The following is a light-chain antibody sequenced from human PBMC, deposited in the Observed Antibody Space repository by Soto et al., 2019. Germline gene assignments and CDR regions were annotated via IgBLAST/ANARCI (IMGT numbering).Light chain of an antibody. V-gene: IGKV3-20*01. J-gene: IGKJ5*01. Sequence: EIVLTQSPGTLSLSPGERATLSCRASQSVSSSYLAWYQQKPGQAPRLLIYGASSRATGIPDRFSGSGSGTDFTLTISRLEPEDFEVYSCQQYGSSRPITFGQGTRLEIK. CDR3: QQYGSSRPIT. CDR2: GAS. CDR1: QSVSSSY.